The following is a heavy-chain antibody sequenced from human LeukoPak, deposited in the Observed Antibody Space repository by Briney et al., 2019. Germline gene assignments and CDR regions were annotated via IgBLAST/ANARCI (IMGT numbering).Heavy chain of an antibody. CDR2: ISAYNGNT. CDR3: ARDGGYCSGGSCYGSLAFDI. CDR1: GYTFTSYG. Sequence: ASAKVSCKASGYTFTSYGISWVRQAPGQGLEWMAWISAYNGNTDYAQKLQGRVTMTTDTSTSTAYMELRSLRSDDTAVYYCARDGGYCSGGSCYGSLAFDIWGQGTMVTVSS. D-gene: IGHD2-15*01. V-gene: IGHV1-18*01. J-gene: IGHJ3*02.